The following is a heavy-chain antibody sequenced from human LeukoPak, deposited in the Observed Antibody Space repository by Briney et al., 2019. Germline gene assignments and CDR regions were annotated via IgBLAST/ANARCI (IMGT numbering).Heavy chain of an antibody. J-gene: IGHJ4*02. CDR3: ARAPGSYYGGY. V-gene: IGHV1-8*03. Sequence: ASVKISCKASGGTFSSYAISWVRQAPGQGLEWMGWMNPNSGNTGYAQKFQGRVTITRNTSISTAYMELSSLRSEDTAVYYCARAPGSYYGGYWGQGTLVTVSS. CDR2: MNPNSGNT. CDR1: GGTFSSYA. D-gene: IGHD1-26*01.